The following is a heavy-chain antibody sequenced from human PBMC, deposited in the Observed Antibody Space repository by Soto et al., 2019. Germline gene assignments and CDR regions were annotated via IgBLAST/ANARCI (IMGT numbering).Heavy chain of an antibody. CDR1: GFTFSSYW. D-gene: IGHD3-22*01. CDR3: AREDDIVYYYDSSGYYHTRFDAFDI. J-gene: IGHJ3*02. V-gene: IGHV3-74*01. Sequence: PVGSLRLSCAASGFTFSSYWMHWVRQAPGKGLVWVSRINSDGSSTSYADSVKGRFTISRDNAKNTLYLQMNSLRAEDTAVYYCAREDDIVYYYDSSGYYHTRFDAFDIWGQGTMVTVS. CDR2: INSDGSST.